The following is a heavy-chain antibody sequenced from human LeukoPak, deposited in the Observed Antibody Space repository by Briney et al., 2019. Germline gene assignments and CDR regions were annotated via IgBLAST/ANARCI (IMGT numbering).Heavy chain of an antibody. Sequence: GGSLRLYCAASGFTFTSYAMSWLRQAPGKGLEWVSAISGSGGSTYYADSVKGRFTISRDNSKNTLYLQMNSLRAEDTAVYYCAKDGHILTGYQRPDGFDIWGQGTTVTVSS. J-gene: IGHJ3*02. CDR1: GFTFTSYA. V-gene: IGHV3-23*01. CDR3: AKDGHILTGYQRPDGFDI. CDR2: ISGSGGST. D-gene: IGHD3-9*01.